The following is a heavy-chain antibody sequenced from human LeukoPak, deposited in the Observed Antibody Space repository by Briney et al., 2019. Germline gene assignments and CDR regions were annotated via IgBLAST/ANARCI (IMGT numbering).Heavy chain of an antibody. CDR2: IKQDGSAK. Sequence: SGGSLRLSCAASGFTFSSYWMSWVRQAPGKGLEWVANIKQDGSAKYYLDSVKGRFTISRDNAQNSLYLKMNSLRAEDTAVYYCAKDRDYVWGSYSHTSLDYWGQGTLVTVSS. CDR1: GFTFSSYW. D-gene: IGHD3-16*01. J-gene: IGHJ4*02. V-gene: IGHV3-7*01. CDR3: AKDRDYVWGSYSHTSLDY.